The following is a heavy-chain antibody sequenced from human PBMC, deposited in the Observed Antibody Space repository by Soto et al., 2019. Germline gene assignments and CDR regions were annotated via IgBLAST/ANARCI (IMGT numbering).Heavy chain of an antibody. CDR3: ARVPDLNYCSKTSCLYYFDY. V-gene: IGHV3-23*01. CDR1: GFTFSSYA. Sequence: GGSLRLSCAASGFTFSSYAMNWVRQAPGKGLDWVSGISGGGGSTYYADSVKGRFTISRDNSMNTLYLQMSSLRAEDTAVYYCARVPDLNYCSKTSCLYYFDYWGQGALVTVSS. CDR2: ISGGGGST. D-gene: IGHD2-2*01. J-gene: IGHJ4*02.